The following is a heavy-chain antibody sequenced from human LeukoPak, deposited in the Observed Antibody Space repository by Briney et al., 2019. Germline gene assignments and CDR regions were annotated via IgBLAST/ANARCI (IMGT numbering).Heavy chain of an antibody. J-gene: IGHJ6*02. Sequence: GRSLRLSCAASGFTFSSYAMHWVRQAPGKGLEWVAVISYDGSNKYYADSVKGRFTISRDNSKNTLYLQMNSLRAEDTAVYHCARDLKRTDTAMVTGYYGMDVWGQGTTVTVSS. D-gene: IGHD5-18*01. CDR2: ISYDGSNK. CDR3: ARDLKRTDTAMVTGYYGMDV. CDR1: GFTFSSYA. V-gene: IGHV3-30*04.